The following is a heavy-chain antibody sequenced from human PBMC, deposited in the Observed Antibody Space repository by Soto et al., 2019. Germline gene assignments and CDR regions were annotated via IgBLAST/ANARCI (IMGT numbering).Heavy chain of an antibody. V-gene: IGHV3-21*01. Sequence: WGSRRRSCEAGACAFNSYGINWVRQAPGKGLEWGSFISGSSGNIYYGDSVMGRFTISRDNAKKSVYLQRNSLRVEDTAIDYRARTWIRFD. CDR3: ARTWIRFD. J-gene: IGHJ4*01. CDR2: ISGSSGNI. CDR1: ACAFNSYG. D-gene: IGHD1-1*01.